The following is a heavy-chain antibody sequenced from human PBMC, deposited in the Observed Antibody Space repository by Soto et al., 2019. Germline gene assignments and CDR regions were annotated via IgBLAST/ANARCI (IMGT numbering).Heavy chain of an antibody. D-gene: IGHD6-13*01. CDR1: GYSFTSYW. Sequence: GESLKVSCKGSGYSFTSYWIAWVRQMPWKGLEWMGIIYPGDSDTRYSPSFQGQVTISADKSISTAYLQWSSLKASDTAMYYCAKLPYGAASGSKYYFDYWGQGTLVTVSS. J-gene: IGHJ4*02. CDR3: AKLPYGAASGSKYYFDY. CDR2: IYPGDSDT. V-gene: IGHV5-51*01.